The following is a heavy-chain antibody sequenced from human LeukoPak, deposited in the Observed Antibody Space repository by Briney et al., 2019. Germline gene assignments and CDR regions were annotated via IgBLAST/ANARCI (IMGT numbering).Heavy chain of an antibody. CDR2: IYPGGNT. Sequence: SXXLSLTCVVSGYSISSGYYWGWIRPPPGKGLEWIGSIYPGGNTYYNPSLKSRVTISEDTSRNQFSLKLSSVTAADTAVYYCVGGSGYSGVWGQGTLVTVSS. J-gene: IGHJ4*02. D-gene: IGHD5-18*01. V-gene: IGHV4-38-2*01. CDR3: VGGSGYSGV. CDR1: GYSISSGYY.